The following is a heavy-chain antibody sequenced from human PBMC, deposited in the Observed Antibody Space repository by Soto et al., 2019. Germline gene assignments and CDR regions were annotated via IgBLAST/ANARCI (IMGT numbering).Heavy chain of an antibody. Sequence: SETLSLTCTVSGGSISSYYWSWIRQPPGKGLEWIGYIYYSGSTNYNPSLKSRVTISVDTSKNQFSLKLSSVTAADTAVYYCARSFFAMGLDYWGQGTLVTVSS. CDR2: IYYSGST. J-gene: IGHJ4*02. CDR3: ARSFFAMGLDY. D-gene: IGHD5-18*01. CDR1: GGSISSYY. V-gene: IGHV4-59*01.